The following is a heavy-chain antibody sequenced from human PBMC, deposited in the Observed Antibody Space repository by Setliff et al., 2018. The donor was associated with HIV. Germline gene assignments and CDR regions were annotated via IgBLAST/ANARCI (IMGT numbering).Heavy chain of an antibody. Sequence: GASVKVSCKASGYTFTSYGISWVRQAPGQGLEWMGGISAYNGNTNYAQKLQGRVTMTTDTSTSTAYMELRSLRSDDTAVYYCAREGLIWFGELSLDDAFDIWGQGTMVTVSS. CDR1: GYTFTSYG. V-gene: IGHV1-18*01. D-gene: IGHD3-10*01. CDR3: AREGLIWFGELSLDDAFDI. CDR2: ISAYNGNT. J-gene: IGHJ3*02.